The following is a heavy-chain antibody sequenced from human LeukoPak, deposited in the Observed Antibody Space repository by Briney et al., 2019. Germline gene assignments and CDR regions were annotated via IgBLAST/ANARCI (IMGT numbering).Heavy chain of an antibody. CDR2: INTNTGNP. V-gene: IGHV7-4-1*02. CDR1: GYTFTSYA. Sequence: GASVKVSCKASGYTFTSYAMNWVRQAPGQGLEWMGWINTNTGNPTYAQGFTGRFVFSLDTSVSTAYLQISSLKAEDTAVYYCARDLYIAQEMATTTNYFDYWGQGTLVTVSS. CDR3: ARDLYIAQEMATTTNYFDY. D-gene: IGHD5-24*01. J-gene: IGHJ4*02.